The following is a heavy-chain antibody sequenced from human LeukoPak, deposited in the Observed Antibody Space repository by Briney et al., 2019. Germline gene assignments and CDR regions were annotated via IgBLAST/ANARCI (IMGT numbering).Heavy chain of an antibody. CDR3: TKTGAPLVVITFFDY. V-gene: IGHV3-49*03. J-gene: IGHJ4*02. CDR2: IRSKAYGGTT. D-gene: IGHD3-22*01. Sequence: SLRLSCAASGFTFSDYYMSWIRQAPGKGLEWVGFIRSKAYGGTTEYAASVKGRFTISRDDSKSIAYLQMNSLKTEDTAVYYCTKTGAPLVVITFFDYWGQGTLVTVXS. CDR1: GFTFSDYY.